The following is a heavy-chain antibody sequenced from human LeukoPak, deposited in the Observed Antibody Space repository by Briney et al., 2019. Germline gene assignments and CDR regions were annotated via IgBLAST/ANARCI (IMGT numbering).Heavy chain of an antibody. CDR1: GFTFSSYG. CDR2: IRYDGSNK. D-gene: IGHD6-6*01. Sequence: PGGSLRLSCAASGFTFSSYGMHWVRQAPGKGLEWVAFIRYDGSNKYYADSVKGRFTISRDNSKNTLYLQMNSLRAEDTAVYYCAKVIKGWGSSSFYYYMDVWGKGTTVTVSS. V-gene: IGHV3-30*02. CDR3: AKVIKGWGSSSFYYYMDV. J-gene: IGHJ6*03.